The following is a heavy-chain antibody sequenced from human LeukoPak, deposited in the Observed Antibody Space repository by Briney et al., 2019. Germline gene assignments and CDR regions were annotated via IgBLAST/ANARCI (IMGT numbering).Heavy chain of an antibody. CDR3: ARGLVSAARTPGY. J-gene: IGHJ4*02. CDR1: GGSFSGYY. D-gene: IGHD6-6*01. Sequence: KASETLSLTCAVYGGSFSGYYWSWIRQPPGKGLEWIGEINHSGSTNYNPSLKSRVTISVDTSKNQFSLKLSSVTAADTAVYYCARGLVSAARTPGYWGQGTLVTVSS. V-gene: IGHV4-34*01. CDR2: INHSGST.